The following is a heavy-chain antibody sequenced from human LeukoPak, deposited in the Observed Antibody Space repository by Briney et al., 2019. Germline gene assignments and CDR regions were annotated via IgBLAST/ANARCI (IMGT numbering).Heavy chain of an antibody. Sequence: PSETLSLTCTVSGDSIFSTTYYWGWIRQPPGKGLEWIGSIFHSGSTYYNPSLRSRVTISVDTSKNQLSLRLRSVTAADTAVYYCARLYQGKRPPDYWGQGTLVTVSS. J-gene: IGHJ4*02. CDR3: ARLYQGKRPPDY. CDR1: GDSIFSTTYY. CDR2: IFHSGST. D-gene: IGHD6-25*01. V-gene: IGHV4-39*01.